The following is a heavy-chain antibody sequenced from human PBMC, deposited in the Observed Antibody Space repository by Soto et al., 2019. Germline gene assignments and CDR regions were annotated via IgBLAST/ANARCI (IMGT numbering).Heavy chain of an antibody. CDR2: TYYRSKWYN. D-gene: IGHD3-10*01. CDR1: GDSVSSNSAA. V-gene: IGHV6-1*01. CDR3: ARAYYYGSGSESLHYYYYYYMDV. J-gene: IGHJ6*03. Sequence: PSQTLSLTCAISGDSVSSNSAAWNWIRQSPSRGLEWLGRTYYRSKWYNDYAVSVKSRITINPDTSKNQFSLQLNSVTPEDTAVYYCARAYYYGSGSESLHYYYYYYMDVWGKGAAVTVSS.